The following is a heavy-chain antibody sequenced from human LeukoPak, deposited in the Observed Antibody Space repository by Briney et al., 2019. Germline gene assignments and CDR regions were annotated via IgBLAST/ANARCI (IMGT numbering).Heavy chain of an antibody. D-gene: IGHD1-26*01. CDR3: ARGRGATIYWDYFDY. J-gene: IGHJ4*02. CDR1: GYSFTSYW. CDR2: IYPGDSDT. Sequence: GESLKISCKGSGYSFTSYWIGWVRQMPGKGLEWMGIIYPGDSDTRYSPSFQGQVTISADKSISTAYLQWSSLKASDTAMYYCARGRGATIYWDYFDYWGQGTLVTVSS. V-gene: IGHV5-51*01.